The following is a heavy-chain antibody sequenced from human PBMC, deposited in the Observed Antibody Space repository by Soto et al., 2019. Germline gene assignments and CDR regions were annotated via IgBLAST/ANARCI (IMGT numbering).Heavy chain of an antibody. CDR1: AGTFSSYA. CDR2: IIPIFGTA. J-gene: IGHJ5*01. V-gene: IGHV1-69*13. D-gene: IGHD3-3*01. CDR3: ARDVYDFWSGYNFDC. Sequence: SVKVSCKASAGTFSSYAISWVRQAPGQGLEWMGGIIPIFGTANYAQKFQGRVTITADESTSTAYMELSSLRSEDTAVYYCARDVYDFWSGYNFDCWGQGTLVTVXS.